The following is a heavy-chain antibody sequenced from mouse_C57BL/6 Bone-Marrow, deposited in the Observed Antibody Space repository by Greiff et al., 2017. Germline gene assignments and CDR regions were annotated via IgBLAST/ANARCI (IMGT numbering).Heavy chain of an antibody. CDR2: IDPSDSYT. CDR1: GYTFTSYW. CDR3: ARIYYGPDY. J-gene: IGHJ2*01. Sequence: QVQLQQPGAELVKPGASVKLSCKASGYTFTSYWMQWVKQRPGQGLEWIGEIDPSDSYTNYNQKFKGKATLTVDTSSSTAYMQLSSLTSEDSAVYYGARIYYGPDYWGQGTTLTVSS. V-gene: IGHV1-50*01. D-gene: IGHD2-1*01.